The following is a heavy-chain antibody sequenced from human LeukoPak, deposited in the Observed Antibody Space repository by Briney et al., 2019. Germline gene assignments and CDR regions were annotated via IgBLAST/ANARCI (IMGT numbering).Heavy chain of an antibody. V-gene: IGHV3-23*01. CDR3: AKDLGFGEPHDAFDI. CDR1: GFTFTTYA. Sequence: PGGSLRLSCAASGFTFTTYAMSWVRQAPGKGLEWVSATSGSGVSTYYADSVKGRFTISRDNSKNALYLQMNSLRADDTALYYCAKDLGFGEPHDAFDIWGQGTMVTVSS. J-gene: IGHJ3*02. CDR2: TSGSGVST. D-gene: IGHD3-10*01.